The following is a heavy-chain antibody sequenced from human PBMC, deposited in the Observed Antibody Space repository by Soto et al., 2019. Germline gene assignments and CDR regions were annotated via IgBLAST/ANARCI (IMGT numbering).Heavy chain of an antibody. J-gene: IGHJ5*02. V-gene: IGHV4-34*01. D-gene: IGHD6-13*01. CDR2: INHSGST. Sequence: SETLSLTCAVYGGSFSGYYWSWIRQPPGKGLEWIGEINHSGSTNYNPSLKSRVTISVDTSKNQFSLKLSSVTAADTAVYYCVRGIAAAGTWYWFDPWGQGTLVTVSS. CDR1: GGSFSGYY. CDR3: VRGIAAAGTWYWFDP.